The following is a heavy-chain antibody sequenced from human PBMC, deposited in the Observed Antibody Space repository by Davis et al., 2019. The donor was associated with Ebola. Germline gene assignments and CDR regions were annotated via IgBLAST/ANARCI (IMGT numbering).Heavy chain of an antibody. V-gene: IGHV3-23*01. CDR2: ISGSGSST. CDR1: GFTFSNFA. Sequence: GGSLRLSCAASGFTFSNFAMTWVRQASGKGLEWVSSISGSGSSTYYADSVKGRFTISRDNSKNTLYLQMNSLRAEDTAVYYCARDSGEEWLSLSRGYYYYYGMDVWGQGTTVTVSS. D-gene: IGHD3-22*01. J-gene: IGHJ6*02. CDR3: ARDSGEEWLSLSRGYYYYYGMDV.